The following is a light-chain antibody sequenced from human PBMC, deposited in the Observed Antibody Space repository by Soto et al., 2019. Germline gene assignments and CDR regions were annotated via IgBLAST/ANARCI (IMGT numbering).Light chain of an antibody. CDR3: QQYNHWWT. CDR1: QSVTSS. J-gene: IGKJ1*01. V-gene: IGKV3-15*01. CDR2: GTS. Sequence: IVLTQSPATLSLSPGERATLSCRASQSVTSSLAWFQQKPGQAPRLLIYGTSTRATGVPGRFSGAGSGTEFTLTISSLQSEDSAVYYCQQYNHWWTFGQGTKVDIK.